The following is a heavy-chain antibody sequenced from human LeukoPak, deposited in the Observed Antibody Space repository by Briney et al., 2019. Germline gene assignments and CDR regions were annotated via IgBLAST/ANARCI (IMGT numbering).Heavy chain of an antibody. V-gene: IGHV4-59*12. J-gene: IGHJ4*02. CDR2: IYYSGST. D-gene: IGHD3-22*01. Sequence: PSETLSLTCTVSGGSISSYYWSWIRQPPGKGLEWIGYIYYSGSTNYNPSLKSRVTISVDTSKNQFSLKLSSVTAADTAVYYCARGRRMYYYDSSGLYYFDYWGQGTLVTVSS. CDR3: ARGRRMYYYDSSGLYYFDY. CDR1: GGSISSYY.